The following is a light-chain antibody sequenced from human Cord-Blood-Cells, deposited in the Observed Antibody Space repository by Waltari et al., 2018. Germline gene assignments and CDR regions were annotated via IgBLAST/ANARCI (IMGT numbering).Light chain of an antibody. CDR3: SSYTSSSTLYV. CDR1: RPDVGGSNY. Sequence: QSALTQPASVSGSPGQSLTLPCPATRPDVGGSNYVSWYQQHPGKAPKLMIYDVSNRPSGVSNRFSGSKSGNTASLTISGLQAEDEADYYCSSYTSSSTLYVFGTGTKVTVL. J-gene: IGLJ1*01. CDR2: DVS. V-gene: IGLV2-14*01.